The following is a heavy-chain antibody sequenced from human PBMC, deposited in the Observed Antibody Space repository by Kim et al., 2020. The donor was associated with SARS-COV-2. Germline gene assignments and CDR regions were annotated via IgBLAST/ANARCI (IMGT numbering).Heavy chain of an antibody. CDR1: GGSISSSSYY. Sequence: SETLSLTCTVSGGSISSSSYYWGWIRQPPGKGLEWIGSIYYSGSTYYNPSLKSRVTISVDTSKNQFSLKLSSVTAADTAVYYCARQGRDYVWGSYGHHW. V-gene: IGHV4-39*01. J-gene: IGHJ5*01. D-gene: IGHD3-16*01. CDR3: ARQGRDYVWGSYGHHW. CDR2: IYYSGST.